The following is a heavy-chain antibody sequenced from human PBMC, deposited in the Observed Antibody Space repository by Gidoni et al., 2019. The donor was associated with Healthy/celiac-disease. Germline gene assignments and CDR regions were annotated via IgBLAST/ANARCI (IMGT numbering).Heavy chain of an antibody. CDR3: ARHRAREYGMDV. V-gene: IGHV4-39*01. CDR2: SYYSGST. Sequence: QLQLQESGPGLVKPSETLPLTCTVSGGSISSSSYYWGWIRQTPGKGLEWIGSSYYSGSTYYNPSLKSRVTISVDTSKNQFSLKLSSVTAADTAVYYCARHRAREYGMDVWGQGTTVTVSS. CDR1: GGSISSSSYY. J-gene: IGHJ6*02. D-gene: IGHD3-10*01.